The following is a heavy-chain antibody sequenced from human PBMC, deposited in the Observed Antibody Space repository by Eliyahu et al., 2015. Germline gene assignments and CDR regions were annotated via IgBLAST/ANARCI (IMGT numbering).Heavy chain of an antibody. J-gene: IGHJ5*02. V-gene: IGHV3-7*03. D-gene: IGHD5-12*01. Sequence: EVQVVESGGGLVQPGGSLRLSCVASGFTFDKTWMAWVRQAPGKGLEWVANIKEDGSDKRYADFVKGRVTISRDNAQNSVYLQMNSLRVDDTAIYYCARGWLGYFDPWGQGTLVTVSS. CDR2: IKEDGSDK. CDR1: GFTFDKTW. CDR3: ARGWLGYFDP.